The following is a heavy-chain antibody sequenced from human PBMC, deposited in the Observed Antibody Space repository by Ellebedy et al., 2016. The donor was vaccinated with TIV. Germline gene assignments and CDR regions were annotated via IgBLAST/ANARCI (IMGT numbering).Heavy chain of an antibody. CDR2: ISSDGSET. D-gene: IGHD2-2*01. CDR1: GFTFSSYG. CDR3: ARVFISYFFDY. J-gene: IGHJ4*02. V-gene: IGHV3-33*05. Sequence: GESLKISCAASGFTFSSYGFHWVRQAPGKGLEWVAFISSDGSETYYGDSVKGRFTISRDSSRNTVYLQMNNLRADDTAVYYCARVFISYFFDYWGQGTRVTVSS.